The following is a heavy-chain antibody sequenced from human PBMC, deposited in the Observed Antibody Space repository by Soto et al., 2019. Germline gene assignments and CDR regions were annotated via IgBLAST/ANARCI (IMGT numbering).Heavy chain of an antibody. CDR2: IWYDGSNK. CDR3: AREVAYYYDSSPDY. Sequence: QVQLVESGGGVVQPGRSLRLSCAASGFTFSSYGMHWVRQAPGKGLEWVAVIWYDGSNKYYADSVKGRFTISRDNSKNTLYLQMNSLRAEDTAVYYCAREVAYYYDSSPDYWGQGTLVTVSS. CDR1: GFTFSSYG. D-gene: IGHD3-22*01. J-gene: IGHJ4*02. V-gene: IGHV3-33*01.